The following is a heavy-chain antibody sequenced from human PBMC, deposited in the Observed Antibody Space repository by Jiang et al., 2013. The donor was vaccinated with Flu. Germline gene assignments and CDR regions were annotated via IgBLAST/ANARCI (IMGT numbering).Heavy chain of an antibody. CDR1: GYSFTSYW. Sequence: GYSFTSYWIGWVRQMPGKGLEWMGIIYPGDSDTRYSPSFQGQVTISADKSISTAYLQWSSLKASDTAMYYCARLKTTVTTYYYYGMDVWGQGTTVTVSS. D-gene: IGHD4-17*01. J-gene: IGHJ6*02. CDR3: ARLKTTVTTYYYYGMDV. V-gene: IGHV5-51*01. CDR2: IYPGDSDT.